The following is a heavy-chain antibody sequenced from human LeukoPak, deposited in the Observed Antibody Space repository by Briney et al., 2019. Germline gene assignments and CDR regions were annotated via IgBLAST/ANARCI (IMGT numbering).Heavy chain of an antibody. CDR3: STDSLVLNY. J-gene: IGHJ4*02. CDR1: GLTFGNTW. CDR2: IKSKTNGGTT. D-gene: IGHD3-16*01. Sequence: GGSLRLSCAASGLTFGNTWMSWVRQAPGKGLEWVGRIKSKTNGGTTDYAAPVKGRFTISRDDSKNTLYLQMNSLKTEDTAVYYCSTDSLVLNYWGQGTLVTVSS. V-gene: IGHV3-15*01.